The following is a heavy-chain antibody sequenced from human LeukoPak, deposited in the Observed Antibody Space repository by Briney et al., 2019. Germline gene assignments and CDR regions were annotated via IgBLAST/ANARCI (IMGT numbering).Heavy chain of an antibody. V-gene: IGHV3-30*03. J-gene: IGHJ4*02. CDR3: ARDKSRGWPFDY. D-gene: IGHD6-19*01. Sequence: GGSLRLSCAASGFTFSSYSMNWVRQAPGKGLEWVGVILNDGSSKYYADSVKGRFTISRDNSKNTLYLQMNSLRAEDTAVYYCARDKSRGWPFDYWGQGTLVAVSS. CDR1: GFTFSSYS. CDR2: ILNDGSSK.